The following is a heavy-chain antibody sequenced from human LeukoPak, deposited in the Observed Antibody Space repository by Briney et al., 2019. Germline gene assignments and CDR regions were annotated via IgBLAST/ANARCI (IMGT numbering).Heavy chain of an antibody. CDR3: ARAFRERWLQFKAWFDP. J-gene: IGHJ5*02. V-gene: IGHV1-2*02. CDR2: INPNSGGT. D-gene: IGHD5-24*01. CDR1: GYTFTGYY. Sequence: ASVKVSCKASGYTFTGYYMHWARQAPGQGLEWMGWINPNSGGTNYAQKFQGRVTMTRDTSISTAYMELSRLRSDDTAVYYCARAFRERWLQFKAWFDPWGQGTLVTVSS.